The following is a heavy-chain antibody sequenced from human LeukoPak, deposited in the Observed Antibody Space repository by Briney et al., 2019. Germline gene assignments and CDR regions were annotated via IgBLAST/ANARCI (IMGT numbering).Heavy chain of an antibody. Sequence: GASVKVSCKASGYTFTSYDINWVRQATGQGLEWMGWMDPNSGNTGYAQKFQGRVTMTRNTSISTAYMELSSLRSEDTAVYYCARGIITMVRGVIINYGMDVWGQGTTVTVSS. CDR2: MDPNSGNT. J-gene: IGHJ6*02. D-gene: IGHD3-10*01. CDR3: ARGIITMVRGVIINYGMDV. CDR1: GYTFTSYD. V-gene: IGHV1-8*01.